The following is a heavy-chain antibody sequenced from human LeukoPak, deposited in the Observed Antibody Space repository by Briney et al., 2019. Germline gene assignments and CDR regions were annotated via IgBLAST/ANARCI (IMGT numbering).Heavy chain of an antibody. D-gene: IGHD6-19*01. CDR3: ASRPSGWST. Sequence: GGSLRLSCAASGFTFSSYSMNWVRQAPGKGLEWVSYISSSSSNIYSADSVKGRFTISRDNAKNSLYLQMDSLRAEDTAVYYCASRPSGWSTWGQGTLVTVSS. J-gene: IGHJ5*02. V-gene: IGHV3-48*01. CDR2: ISSSSSNI. CDR1: GFTFSSYS.